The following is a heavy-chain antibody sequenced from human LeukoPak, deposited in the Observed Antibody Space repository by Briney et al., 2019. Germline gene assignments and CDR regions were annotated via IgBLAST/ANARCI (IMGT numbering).Heavy chain of an antibody. V-gene: IGHV3-23*01. D-gene: IGHD3-22*01. CDR3: AKGYDSSGYPPFDY. CDR1: GFTFSSYA. J-gene: IGHJ4*02. CDR2: ISGSGGST. Sequence: GGSLRLSCAASGFTFSSYAMSWVRQAPGKGLEWVSAISGSGGSTYYADSVKGRFTIPRDNSKNTLYLQMNSLRAEDTAVYYCAKGYDSSGYPPFDYWGQGTLVTVSS.